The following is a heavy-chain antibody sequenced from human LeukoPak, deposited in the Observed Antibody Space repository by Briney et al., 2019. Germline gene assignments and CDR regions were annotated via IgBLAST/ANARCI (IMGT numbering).Heavy chain of an antibody. CDR3: AKGTMLRGDYGY. Sequence: GGSLRLSYAASGFTLSSYGMHWVRQAPGKGLEWVAFIRYDGSNKYYADSVKGRFTISRDNSKNTLYLQMNSLRAEDTAVYYCAKGTMLRGDYGYWGQGILVTVSS. CDR1: GFTLSSYG. J-gene: IGHJ4*02. CDR2: IRYDGSNK. V-gene: IGHV3-30*02. D-gene: IGHD3-10*01.